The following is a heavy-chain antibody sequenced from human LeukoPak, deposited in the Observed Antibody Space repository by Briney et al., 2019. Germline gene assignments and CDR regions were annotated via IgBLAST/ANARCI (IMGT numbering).Heavy chain of an antibody. J-gene: IGHJ5*02. CDR2: INPNSGGT. V-gene: IGHV1-2*06. CDR1: GYTFTGYY. CDR3: ARDPTPSSRSGMKRFDP. D-gene: IGHD6-13*01. Sequence: ASVKVSCKASGYTFTGYYMHWVRQAPGQGLEWMGRINPNSGGTNYAQKFQGRVTMTRDTSISTAYMELSRLRSDDTAVYYCARDPTPSSRSGMKRFDPWGQGTLVTVSS.